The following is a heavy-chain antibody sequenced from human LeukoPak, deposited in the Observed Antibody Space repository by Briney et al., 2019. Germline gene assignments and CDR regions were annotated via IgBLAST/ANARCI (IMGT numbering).Heavy chain of an antibody. V-gene: IGHV3-30*03. CDR2: ISYDGNDE. CDR3: ARGNVFWSGYPLPY. J-gene: IGHJ4*02. D-gene: IGHD3-3*01. CDR1: GFTFSNYG. Sequence: GGSLRLSCVASGFTFSNYGMHWVRQAPGKGLEWVTTISYDGNDEYYADSVKGRFTISRDNSKNTLYLQMNSLRAEDTAVYYCARGNVFWSGYPLPYWGQGTLVTVSS.